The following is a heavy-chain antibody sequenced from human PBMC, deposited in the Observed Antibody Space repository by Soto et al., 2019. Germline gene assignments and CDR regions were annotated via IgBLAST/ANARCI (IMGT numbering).Heavy chain of an antibody. CDR1: GYSFTSLD. V-gene: IGHV1-8*01. J-gene: IGHJ4*02. CDR3: ARGVTAGVDY. CDR2: MQPSSGRT. D-gene: IGHD1-26*01. Sequence: ASVKVSCKASGYSFTSLDINWVRQTTGQGLEWMGWMQPSSGRTGYAQKFQGRVTMTRDASINTAYMELSSLTSDDTAFYYCARGVTAGVDYWGQGTLVTVSS.